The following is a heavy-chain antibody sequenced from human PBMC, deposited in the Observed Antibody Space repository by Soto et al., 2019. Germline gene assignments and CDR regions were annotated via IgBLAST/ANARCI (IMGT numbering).Heavy chain of an antibody. D-gene: IGHD3-9*01. CDR3: ARGRERYFDWLSLGSYGMDV. Sequence: GGSLRLSCVASAFTFRSYWMHWVRQAPGKGLVWVSRINSDGSSTSYADSVKGRFTISRDNAKNTLYLQMNSLRAEDTAVYYCARGRERYFDWLSLGSYGMDVWGQGTTVTVSS. V-gene: IGHV3-74*01. CDR2: INSDGSST. CDR1: AFTFRSYW. J-gene: IGHJ6*02.